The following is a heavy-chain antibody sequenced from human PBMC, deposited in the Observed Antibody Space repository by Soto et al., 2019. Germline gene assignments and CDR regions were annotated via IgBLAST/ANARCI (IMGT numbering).Heavy chain of an antibody. Sequence: SETLSLTCAVYGGSFSGYYWSWIRQPPGKGLEWIGEINHSGSTNYNPSLKSRVTISVDTSKNQFSLKLSSVTAADTAVYYCARGYGRNIDYWGQGTLVTVSS. D-gene: IGHD3-10*01. CDR3: ARGYGRNIDY. CDR1: GGSFSGYY. V-gene: IGHV4-34*01. CDR2: INHSGST. J-gene: IGHJ4*02.